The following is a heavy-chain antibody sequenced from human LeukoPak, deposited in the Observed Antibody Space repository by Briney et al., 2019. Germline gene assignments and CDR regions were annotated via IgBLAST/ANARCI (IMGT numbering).Heavy chain of an antibody. CDR3: ARDIYYYDSSGYYIETYAFDI. Sequence: GGSLRLSCAVSGFTFSTKSMNWVRQAPGKGLEWVSYITADSGTTYYADSVKGRFTISRDNAKNTLYLRMNSLRAEDTAVYYCARDIYYYDSSGYYIETYAFDIWGQGTMVTVSS. D-gene: IGHD3-22*01. J-gene: IGHJ3*02. V-gene: IGHV3-48*04. CDR1: GFTFSTKS. CDR2: ITADSGTT.